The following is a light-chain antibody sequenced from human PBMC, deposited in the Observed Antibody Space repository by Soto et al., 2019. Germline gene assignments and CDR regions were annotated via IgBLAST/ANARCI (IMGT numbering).Light chain of an antibody. V-gene: IGKV3-15*01. CDR1: QSVSSN. CDR3: QQYNNWPYT. J-gene: IGKJ2*01. Sequence: EIVMTQSPATLSVSPGERATLSCRASQSVSSNLAWYQQKPGQAPRLLIYGASTRATGIPARFSGSGSGTEFTLTISSLQSEDCAVYYCQQYNNWPYTFDPATKLELQ. CDR2: GAS.